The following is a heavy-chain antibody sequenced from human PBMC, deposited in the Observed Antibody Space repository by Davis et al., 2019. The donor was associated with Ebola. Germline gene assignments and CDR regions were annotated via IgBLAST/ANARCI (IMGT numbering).Heavy chain of an antibody. Sequence: SETLSLICAVYGGSFSGYYWSWIRQPPGKGLEYIGYVFSDGTTNYKSSFKGRATISVDTSKNQFSLKLSSVIAADTAFYHCARGPSYDTDWALDYWGQGTLVTVTS. V-gene: IGHV4-34*11. CDR3: ARGPSYDTDWALDY. D-gene: IGHD3-9*01. CDR2: VFSDGTT. J-gene: IGHJ4*02. CDR1: GGSFSGYY.